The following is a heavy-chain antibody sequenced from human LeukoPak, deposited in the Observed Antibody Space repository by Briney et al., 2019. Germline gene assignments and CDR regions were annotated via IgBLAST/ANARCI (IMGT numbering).Heavy chain of an antibody. J-gene: IGHJ3*02. CDR2: IYADGNT. Sequence: GGSLRLSCAASGFTVSSNYMSWVRQAPGKGLEWVSIIYADGNTYYADSVKGRLTISRDNSKNTLYLQMNSLRVEDTAVYYCARSFISVGTYDAFDIWGQGTMVTVSS. CDR3: ARSFISVGTYDAFDI. D-gene: IGHD1-1*01. CDR1: GFTVSSNY. V-gene: IGHV3-53*01.